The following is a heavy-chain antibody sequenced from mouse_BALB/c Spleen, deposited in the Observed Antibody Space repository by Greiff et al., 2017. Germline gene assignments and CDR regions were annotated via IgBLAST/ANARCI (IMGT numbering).Heavy chain of an antibody. J-gene: IGHJ4*01. CDR1: GYTFTSYW. Sequence: VQLQQSGAELAKPGASVKMSCKASGYTFTSYWMHWVKQRPGQGLEWIGYINPSTGYTEYNQKFKDKATLTADKSSSTAYMQLSSLTSEDSAVYYCARRDMDYWGQGTSVTVSS. CDR3: ARRDMDY. CDR2: INPSTGYT. V-gene: IGHV1-7*01.